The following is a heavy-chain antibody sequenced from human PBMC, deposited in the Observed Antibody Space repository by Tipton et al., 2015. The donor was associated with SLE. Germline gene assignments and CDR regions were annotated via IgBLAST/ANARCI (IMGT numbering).Heavy chain of an antibody. Sequence: SRRLSCAASGFTFSTYTMTWVRQAPGKGLEWVAVISYDGSNKYYADSVRGRFTISRDNSKNTLYLQMDSLRAEDTAVYYCAKSHTGTTYYYYFDVWGKGTTVTVSS. CDR2: ISYDGSNK. D-gene: IGHD4-17*01. J-gene: IGHJ6*03. CDR3: AKSHTGTTYYYYFDV. V-gene: IGHV3-30*18. CDR1: GFTFSTYT.